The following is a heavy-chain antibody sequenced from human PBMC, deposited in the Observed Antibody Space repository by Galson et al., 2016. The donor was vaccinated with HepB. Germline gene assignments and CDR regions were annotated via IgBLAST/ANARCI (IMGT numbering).Heavy chain of an antibody. J-gene: IGHJ6*02. CDR2: ISSGDSTT. CDR3: ARGRSRVAAAVYYYYGMDV. D-gene: IGHD6-13*01. Sequence: SLRLSCAASGFTFSDYYMNWIRQAPGKGMEWVSYISSGDSTTYYADSVKGRFTISRDNARNSLYLQMNSLRPDDTAVYYCARGRSRVAAAVYYYYGMDVWGQGTTVTVSS. V-gene: IGHV3-11*01. CDR1: GFTFSDYY.